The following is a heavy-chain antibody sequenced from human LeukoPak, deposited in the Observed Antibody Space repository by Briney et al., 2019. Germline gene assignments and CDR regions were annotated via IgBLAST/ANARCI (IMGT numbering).Heavy chain of an antibody. J-gene: IGHJ5*02. CDR1: GFTFDDYV. CDR2: ISWNSGTI. Sequence: PGGSLRLSCAASGFTFDDYVMHWVRQAPGKGLEWVSSISWNSGTIGYADSVKGRFTISRDNAKNTLFLQMNSLRAEDTAVYYCAGDRPHNWFDPWGQGTLVTVSS. V-gene: IGHV3-9*01. CDR3: AGDRPHNWFDP.